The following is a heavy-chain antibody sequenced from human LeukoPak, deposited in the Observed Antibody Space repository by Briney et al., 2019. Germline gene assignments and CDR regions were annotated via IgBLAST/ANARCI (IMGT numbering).Heavy chain of an antibody. Sequence: GASVKVSCKASGGTFISYAISWVRQAPGQGLEWMGGIIPMFGTANYAQKLQGRVTITADKSTSTAYMELSSLRSEDTAMYYCAKKKDGGDAFDIWGQGTMVTVSS. CDR1: GGTFISYA. CDR3: AKKKDGGDAFDI. D-gene: IGHD3-10*01. J-gene: IGHJ3*02. V-gene: IGHV1-69*06. CDR2: IIPMFGTA.